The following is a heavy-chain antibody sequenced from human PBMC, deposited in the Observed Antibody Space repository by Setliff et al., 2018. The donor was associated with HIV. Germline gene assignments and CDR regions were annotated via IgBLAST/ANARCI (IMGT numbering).Heavy chain of an antibody. Sequence: PSETRSLTCTVSGGSINSSSYYWGWIRQPPGRGLEWIGSIYYSGSTYYNPSLKSRLTISVDSSKNQFSLRLHSVTAADTAVYYCTRGVRAYRPFDYWGQGTLVTVSS. CDR3: TRGVRAYRPFDY. D-gene: IGHD1-26*01. CDR1: GGSINSSSYY. J-gene: IGHJ4*02. V-gene: IGHV4-39*01. CDR2: IYYSGST.